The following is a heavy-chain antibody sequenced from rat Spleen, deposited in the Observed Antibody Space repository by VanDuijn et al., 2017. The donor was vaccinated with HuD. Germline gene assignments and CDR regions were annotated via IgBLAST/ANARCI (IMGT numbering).Heavy chain of an antibody. V-gene: IGHV5S10*01. CDR1: GFTFSDYY. CDR3: ATHPSFITHY. J-gene: IGHJ2*01. Sequence: EVQLVESDGGLVQPGRSLKLSCAASGFTFSDYYMAWVRQAPAKGLEWVATITYDGSRTYYRDSVKGRFTISRDNAKSTLYLQMDSLRSEDTATYYCATHPSFITHYWGQGVMVTVSS. CDR2: ITYDGSRT. D-gene: IGHD1-1*01.